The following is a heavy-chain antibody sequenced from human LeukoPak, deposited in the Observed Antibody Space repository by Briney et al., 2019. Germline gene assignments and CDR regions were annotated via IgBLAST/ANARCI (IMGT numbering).Heavy chain of an antibody. CDR3: AKIGRRYGSGNPGEIDY. Sequence: GGSLRLSCAASGFTFSSYGMHWVRQAPGEGLEWVAVISYDGSNKYYADSVKGRFTISRDNSKNTLYLQMNSLRAEDTAVYYCAKIGRRYGSGNPGEIDYWGQGTLVTVSS. CDR1: GFTFSSYG. D-gene: IGHD3-10*01. J-gene: IGHJ4*02. CDR2: ISYDGSNK. V-gene: IGHV3-30*18.